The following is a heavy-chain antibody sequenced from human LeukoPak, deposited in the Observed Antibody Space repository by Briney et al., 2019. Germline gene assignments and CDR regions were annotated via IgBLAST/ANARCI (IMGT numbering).Heavy chain of an antibody. D-gene: IGHD6-25*01. CDR1: GFTFNMFA. CDR2: ISYDGSGK. Sequence: GGSLRLSCAASGFTFNMFAVHWVRQAPGRGLEWVTIISYDGSGKFYADSVKGRFTISRDNSKNTLYLQMDSLRVEDTAVYYCARDSANGMDVWGQGTAVTVPS. CDR3: ARDSANGMDV. J-gene: IGHJ6*02. V-gene: IGHV3-30*04.